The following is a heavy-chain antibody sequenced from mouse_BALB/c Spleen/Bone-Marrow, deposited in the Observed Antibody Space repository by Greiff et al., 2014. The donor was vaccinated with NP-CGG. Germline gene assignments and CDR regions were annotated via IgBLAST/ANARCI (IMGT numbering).Heavy chain of an antibody. CDR2: IDPYYGDT. D-gene: IGHD2-5*01. J-gene: IGHJ1*01. V-gene: IGHV1-39*01. CDR1: GYSFSGYN. Sequence: EVQLQQSGPELEKPGASVKISCKASGYSFSGYNLNWVKQSNGQSLEWTGNIDPYYGDTTYNQKFKGKATLTVDRSSSTAYMQLKSLTSEDSAVYYCARKAYYTNWWYFDVWGAGTTVTVSS. CDR3: ARKAYYTNWWYFDV.